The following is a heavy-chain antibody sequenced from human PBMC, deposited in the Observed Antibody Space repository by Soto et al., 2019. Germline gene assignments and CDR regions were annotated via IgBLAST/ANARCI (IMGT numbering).Heavy chain of an antibody. CDR3: AIDLWWYTH. J-gene: IGHJ4*01. Sequence: EVQLLESGGGLVQPGGSLRLSCTASGFTFSDHAMTWVRQAPGKGLEWVSGISGGGSGAYYADSVKGRFTVSRANSKNTLFLQMDSLSAEDTAVYYCAIDLWWYTHWGYGTLVTVSS. CDR1: GFTFSDHA. V-gene: IGHV3-23*01. D-gene: IGHD2-15*01. CDR2: ISGGGSGA.